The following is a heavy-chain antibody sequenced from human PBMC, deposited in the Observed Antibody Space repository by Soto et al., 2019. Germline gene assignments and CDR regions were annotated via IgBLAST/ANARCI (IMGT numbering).Heavy chain of an antibody. CDR3: ARGSINVGAQVNDC. Sequence: SETLSLTCTVSGDSISSNYWSWFRQPPGKGLQWIGYVPNGGGTNYNPSLWSRVTISLDTSKNQVSLRLTSVTAGDTAVYFCARGSINVGAQVNDCWGQGTLVTVSS. D-gene: IGHD1-26*01. V-gene: IGHV4-59*01. J-gene: IGHJ4*02. CDR2: VPNGGGT. CDR1: GDSISSNY.